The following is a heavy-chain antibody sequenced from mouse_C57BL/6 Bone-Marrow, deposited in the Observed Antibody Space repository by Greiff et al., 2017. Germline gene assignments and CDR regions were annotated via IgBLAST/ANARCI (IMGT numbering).Heavy chain of an antibody. CDR3: TREARQLRLPAY. D-gene: IGHD3-2*02. CDR2: IDPETGGT. J-gene: IGHJ3*01. V-gene: IGHV1-15*01. Sequence: VQLQQSGAELVRPGASVTLSCKASGYTFTDYEMHWVKQTPVHGLEWIGAIDPETGGTAYNQKFKGKAILTADKSSSTAYMELRSLPSEDSAVYYCTREARQLRLPAYWGQGTLVTVSA. CDR1: GYTFTDYE.